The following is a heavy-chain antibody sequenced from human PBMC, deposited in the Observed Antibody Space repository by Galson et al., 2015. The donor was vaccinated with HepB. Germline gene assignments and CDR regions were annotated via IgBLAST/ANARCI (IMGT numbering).Heavy chain of an antibody. J-gene: IGHJ3*02. Sequence: SLRLSCAASGFTFSSYGMHWVRQAPGKGLEWVAVISYDGSNKYYADSVKGRFTISRDNSKNTLYLQMNSLRAEDTAVYCCAKEGVVPAADGRTYDAFDIWGQGTMVTVSS. D-gene: IGHD2-2*01. CDR1: GFTFSSYG. CDR3: AKEGVVPAADGRTYDAFDI. V-gene: IGHV3-30*18. CDR2: ISYDGSNK.